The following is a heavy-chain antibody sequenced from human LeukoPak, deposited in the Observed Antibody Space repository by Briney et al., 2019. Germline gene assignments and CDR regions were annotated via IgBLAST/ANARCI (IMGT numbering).Heavy chain of an antibody. J-gene: IGHJ4*02. CDR1: GGSISSFY. V-gene: IGHV4-4*07. Sequence: SETLSLTCTVSGGSISSFYWSWIRQPAGKGLEWIGRIYTSGSTNYNPSLKSRITLSVDTSKNQFSLKLTSVTAADTAVYYCARESGTERHFDYWGPGTLVTVSS. CDR3: ARESGTERHFDY. CDR2: IYTSGST. D-gene: IGHD1-26*01.